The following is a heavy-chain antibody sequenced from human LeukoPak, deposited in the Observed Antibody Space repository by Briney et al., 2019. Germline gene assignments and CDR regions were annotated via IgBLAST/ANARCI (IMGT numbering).Heavy chain of an antibody. Sequence: PGGSLRLSCAASGFTFSSYSMNWVRQAPGKGLEWVSSISSSSSYIYYADSVKGRFTISRDNSKNTLYLQMNSLRAEDTAVYYCARDLSPDSSGYPNDYWGQGTLVTVSS. CDR2: ISSSSSYI. CDR1: GFTFSSYS. V-gene: IGHV3-21*01. D-gene: IGHD3-22*01. J-gene: IGHJ4*02. CDR3: ARDLSPDSSGYPNDY.